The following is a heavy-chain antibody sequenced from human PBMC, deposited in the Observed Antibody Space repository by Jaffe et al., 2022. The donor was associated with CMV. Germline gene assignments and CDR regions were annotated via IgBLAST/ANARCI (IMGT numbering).Heavy chain of an antibody. D-gene: IGHD4-17*01. CDR1: GGSISSSSYY. CDR2: IYYSGST. Sequence: QLQLQESGPGLVKPSETLSLTCTVSGGSISSSSYYWGWIRQPPGKGLEWIGSIYYSGSTYYNPSLKSRVTISVDTSKNQFSLKLSSVTAADTAVYYCARRPTVTKGNWFDPWGQGTLVTVSS. CDR3: ARRPTVTKGNWFDP. J-gene: IGHJ5*02. V-gene: IGHV4-39*01.